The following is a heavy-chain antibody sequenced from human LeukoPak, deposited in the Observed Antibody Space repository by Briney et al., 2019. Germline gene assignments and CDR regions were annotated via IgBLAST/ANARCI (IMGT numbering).Heavy chain of an antibody. CDR1: SGSISTSNYY. CDR3: ARVDRWYYYGSGSSWFDP. J-gene: IGHJ5*02. V-gene: IGHV4-39*07. CDR2: IFYSGST. Sequence: PSETLSLTCTVSSGSISTSNYYWGWVRQPPGKALEWIGNIFYSGSTYYSPSLKSRVTISLDTSRNQFSLKLNSVTAADTAVYYCARVDRWYYYGSGSSWFDPWGQGTLVTVSS. D-gene: IGHD3-10*01.